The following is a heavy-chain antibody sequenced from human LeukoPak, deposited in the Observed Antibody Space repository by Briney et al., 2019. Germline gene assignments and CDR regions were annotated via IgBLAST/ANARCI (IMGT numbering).Heavy chain of an antibody. V-gene: IGHV4-34*01. D-gene: IGHD6-6*01. J-gene: IGHJ4*02. Sequence: SETLSLTCAVYGGSFSGYYWSWIRQPPGKGLEWIGEINHSGSTNYNPSLKSRVTISVDTSKNQFSLKLSPVTAADTAVYYCARVHRIAARSRYYFDYWGQGTLVTVSS. CDR2: INHSGST. CDR3: ARVHRIAARSRYYFDY. CDR1: GGSFSGYY.